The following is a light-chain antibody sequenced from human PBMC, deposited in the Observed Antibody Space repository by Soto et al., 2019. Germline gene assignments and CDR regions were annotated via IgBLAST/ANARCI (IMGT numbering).Light chain of an antibody. V-gene: IGKV1-5*03. J-gene: IGKJ1*01. Sequence: DIQMTQSPSTLSASVGDRVTITCRASQSISSWLAWYQQKPGKAPKLLIYKASSLESGVPSRFSGSGSGTEFTLTISCLQPDDFATYYCQQYNSYPPFGQGTKVEIK. CDR3: QQYNSYPP. CDR1: QSISSW. CDR2: KAS.